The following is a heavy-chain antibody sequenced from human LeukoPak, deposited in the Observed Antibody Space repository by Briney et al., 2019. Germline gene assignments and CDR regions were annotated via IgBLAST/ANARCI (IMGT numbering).Heavy chain of an antibody. V-gene: IGHV3-33*08. Sequence: GGSLRLSCAASGFTFSSYGMHLVRQAPGKGLEWVAVIWYDGSNKYCADSVKGRFTISRDNSKNTLHLQMNSLRAEDTAVYYCARDQWGSFDYWGQGTLVTVSS. CDR3: ARDQWGSFDY. J-gene: IGHJ4*02. CDR2: IWYDGSNK. D-gene: IGHD3-16*01. CDR1: GFTFSSYG.